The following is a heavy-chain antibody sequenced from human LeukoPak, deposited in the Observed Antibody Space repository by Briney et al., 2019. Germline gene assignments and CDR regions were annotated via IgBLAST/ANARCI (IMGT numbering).Heavy chain of an antibody. D-gene: IGHD5-12*01. J-gene: IGHJ4*02. CDR1: GYTFTGYY. Sequence: GASVKVSCKASGYTFTGYYMHWVRQAPGQGLEWMGWINPNSGGTNYAQKFQGRVTMTRDTSISTAYMELRSLRSDDTAVYYCARDRHSGYDDGLGYWGQGTLVTVSS. CDR2: INPNSGGT. V-gene: IGHV1-2*02. CDR3: ARDRHSGYDDGLGY.